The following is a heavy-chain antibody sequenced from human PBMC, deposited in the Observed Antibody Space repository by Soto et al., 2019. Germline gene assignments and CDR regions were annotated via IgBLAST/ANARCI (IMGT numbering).Heavy chain of an antibody. D-gene: IGHD3-22*01. CDR3: ARVGFYYDSGVYYLSFAY. V-gene: IGHV1-8*01. CDR1: GYTFTSYD. Sequence: ASVKVSCKASGYTFTSYDINWVRQATGQGLEWMGWMNPNSGNTGYAQKFQGRVTMTRNTSISTAYMELSSLRSEDTAVYDCARVGFYYDSGVYYLSFAYWCQGPLVTVSS. CDR2: MNPNSGNT. J-gene: IGHJ4*01.